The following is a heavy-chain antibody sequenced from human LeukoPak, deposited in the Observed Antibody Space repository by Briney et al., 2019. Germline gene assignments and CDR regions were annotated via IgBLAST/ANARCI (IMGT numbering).Heavy chain of an antibody. D-gene: IGHD4-17*01. V-gene: IGHV1-18*01. Sequence: GASVKVSCKASGYTFTSYGINWVRQAPGQGLEWMGWISAYNGNTNYAQKLQGRVTMTTDTSTSTAYMELRSLRADDTAVYYCARAPRDYGDYEFDYWGQGTLVTVSS. CDR3: ARAPRDYGDYEFDY. CDR1: GYTFTSYG. J-gene: IGHJ4*02. CDR2: ISAYNGNT.